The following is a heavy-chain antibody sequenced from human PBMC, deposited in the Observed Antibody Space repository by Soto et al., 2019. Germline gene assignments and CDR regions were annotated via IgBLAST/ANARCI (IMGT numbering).Heavy chain of an antibody. V-gene: IGHV4-59*01. Sequence: SETLSLTCTVSGGSISSYYWSWIRQPPGKGLEWIGYIYYSGSTNYNPSLKSRVTISVDTSKNQFSLKLSSVTAADTAVYYCARDYSSGWYWFDPWGQGTLVTVSS. CDR1: GGSISSYY. CDR3: ARDYSSGWYWFDP. D-gene: IGHD6-19*01. J-gene: IGHJ5*02. CDR2: IYYSGST.